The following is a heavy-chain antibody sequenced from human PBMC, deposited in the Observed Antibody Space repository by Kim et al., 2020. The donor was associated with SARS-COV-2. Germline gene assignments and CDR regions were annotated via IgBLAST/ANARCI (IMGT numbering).Heavy chain of an antibody. CDR1: GYSFTTYW. J-gene: IGHJ4*02. CDR3: ARQGVYHSGVFFPFDY. CDR2: FYPGDSDT. D-gene: IGHD3-22*01. V-gene: IGHV5-51*01. Sequence: GESLKISCKASGYSFTTYWIAWVRQMPGKGLEWMGMFYPGDSDTRYSQPFQGRVTFSGDRSTSTAFLQWSSLKASDTGIYYCARQGVYHSGVFFPFDYWGQGTLVTVSS.